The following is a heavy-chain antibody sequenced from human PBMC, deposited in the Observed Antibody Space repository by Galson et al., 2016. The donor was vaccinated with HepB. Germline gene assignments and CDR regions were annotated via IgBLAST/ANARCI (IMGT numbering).Heavy chain of an antibody. CDR2: TYYRTKWYD. D-gene: IGHD5-24*01. CDR1: GDSVSSNSAT. Sequence: CAISGDSVSSNSATWNWIRQSPSRGLEYLGRTYYRTKWYDDYGVSVKSRININPDTSKNQFSLQLNSVTPEDTAVYYCARGGRGYSALLFYYWGQGTRVTVSS. V-gene: IGHV6-1*01. CDR3: ARGGRGYSALLFYY. J-gene: IGHJ4*02.